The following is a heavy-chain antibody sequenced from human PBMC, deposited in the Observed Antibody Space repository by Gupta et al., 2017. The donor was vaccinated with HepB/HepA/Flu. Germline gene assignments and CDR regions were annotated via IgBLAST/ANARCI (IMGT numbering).Heavy chain of an antibody. V-gene: IGHV3-23*01. J-gene: IGHJ6*03. CDR2: ISGSGGTT. CDR3: AKDRSAYGYYYYMDV. D-gene: IGHD1-26*01. Sequence: EVQLLESGGGLVQPGGSLRLSCEASGFTFRSYVMSWVRLAPGKGLEWVSIISGSGGTTNYADSVKGRFTISRDNSKNTLYLQMNSLRAEDTAVYYGAKDRSAYGYYYYMDVWGKGTSVTVSS. CDR1: GFTFRSYV.